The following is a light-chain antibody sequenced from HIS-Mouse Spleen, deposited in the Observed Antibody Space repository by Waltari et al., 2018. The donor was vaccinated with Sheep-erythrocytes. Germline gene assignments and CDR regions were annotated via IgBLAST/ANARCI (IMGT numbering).Light chain of an antibody. J-gene: IGKJ4*01. CDR2: WAS. CDR1: QSVLYSSNNKNY. V-gene: IGKV4-1*01. Sequence: DIVMTQSSHSLALSLGERATTHCKPSQSVLYSSNNKNYLAWYQQKPGQPPKLLIYWASTRESGVPDRFSGSGSGTDFTLTISSLQAEDVAVYYCQQYYSTLTFGGGTKVEIK. CDR3: QQYYSTLT.